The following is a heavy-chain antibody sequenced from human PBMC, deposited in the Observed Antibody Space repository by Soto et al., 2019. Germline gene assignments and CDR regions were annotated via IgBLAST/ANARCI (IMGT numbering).Heavy chain of an antibody. CDR1: GFPFSSRA. CDR2: ISGSGTIT. D-gene: IGHD2-15*01. CDR3: PEWAKYWSGAGGRG. J-gene: IGHJ4*02. Sequence: EVQLLESGGGLVQPGGSLRLSCAASGFPFSSRAMSWVRQAPGKGLEWVSAISGSGTITYYADSVKGRFTISRDTSKNPVYPQIKRMRADDKALYYCPEWAKYWSGAGGRGWGQGTLVTVSS. V-gene: IGHV3-23*01.